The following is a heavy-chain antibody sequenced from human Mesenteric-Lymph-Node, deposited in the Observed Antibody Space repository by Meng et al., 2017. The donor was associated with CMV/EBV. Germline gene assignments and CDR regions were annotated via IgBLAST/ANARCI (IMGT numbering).Heavy chain of an antibody. CDR3: ARQYSSSSYYYYGMDV. Sequence: GSLRLSCTVSGDSISSSSYSWGWIRQPPGKGLEWIGSIYYSGSTYYNPSLKSRVTISVDTSKNQFSLKLSSVTAADTAVYYCARQYSSSSYYYYGMDVWGQGTTVTVSS. CDR1: GDSISSSSYS. J-gene: IGHJ6*02. D-gene: IGHD6-13*01. V-gene: IGHV4-39*07. CDR2: IYYSGST.